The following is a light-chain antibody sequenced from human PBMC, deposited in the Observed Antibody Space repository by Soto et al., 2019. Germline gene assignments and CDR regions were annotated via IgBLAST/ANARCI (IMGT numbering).Light chain of an antibody. J-gene: IGKJ2*01. CDR2: KTS. V-gene: IGKV1-5*03. CDR3: QQYSSYSYT. Sequence: DIQMTQSPSTLSASVGDRVTITCRASQSTSSWLAWYKQKPGKAPKLLIYKTSTLESGVPSRFSGSGAGTEFTLTIGCLQPDDFASYYCQQYSSYSYTCGQGTKLEIK. CDR1: QSTSSW.